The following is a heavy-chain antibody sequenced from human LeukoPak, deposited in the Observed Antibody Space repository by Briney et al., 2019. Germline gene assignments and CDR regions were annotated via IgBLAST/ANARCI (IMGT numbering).Heavy chain of an antibody. D-gene: IGHD6-19*01. CDR2: IYYSGST. CDR1: GGSISSYY. Sequence: SETLSLTCTVSGGSISSYYWSWIRQPPGKGLEWIGYIYYSGSTNYNPSLKSRVTTSVDTSKNQFSLKLSSVTAADTAVYYCARDTRGYSSGWSNRFDPWGQGTLVTVSS. J-gene: IGHJ5*02. CDR3: ARDTRGYSSGWSNRFDP. V-gene: IGHV4-59*01.